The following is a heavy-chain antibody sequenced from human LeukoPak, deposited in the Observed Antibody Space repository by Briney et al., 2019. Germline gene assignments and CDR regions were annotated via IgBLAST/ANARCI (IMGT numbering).Heavy chain of an antibody. CDR2: ISYDGSNK. CDR3: AKDRGYCSSTSCFRLDY. CDR1: GFTFSSYG. Sequence: GGSLRLSCAASGFTFSSYGMHWVRQAPGKGLEWVAVISYDGSNKYYADSVKGRFTISRDNSKNTLYLQMNSLRAEDTAVYYCAKDRGYCSSTSCFRLDYWGQGTLATVSS. D-gene: IGHD2-2*01. V-gene: IGHV3-30*18. J-gene: IGHJ4*02.